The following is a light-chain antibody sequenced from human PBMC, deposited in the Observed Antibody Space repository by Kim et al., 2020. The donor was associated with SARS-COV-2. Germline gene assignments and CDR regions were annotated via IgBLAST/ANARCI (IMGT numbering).Light chain of an antibody. V-gene: IGKV3-11*01. CDR3: QQRSNWPPIT. CDR1: QSVSTY. CDR2: DAS. J-gene: IGKJ5*01. Sequence: EIVLTQSPPTLSLSPGERATLSCRASQSVSTYLAWYQHKPGRAPRLLIYDASNRATGIPARFSGSGSGTDFTLTISSLEPEDFAVYYCQQRSNWPPITFGQGTRLEIK.